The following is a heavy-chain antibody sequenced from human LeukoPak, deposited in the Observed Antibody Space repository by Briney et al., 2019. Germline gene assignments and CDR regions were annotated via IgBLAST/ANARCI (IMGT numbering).Heavy chain of an antibody. D-gene: IGHD6-25*01. CDR2: INPNSGGT. J-gene: IGHJ4*02. Sequence: ASVKVSCKAPGYTFTEYYLHWLRQAPGQGLEWMGWINPNSGGTNYAQKFQGRVTMTRDTSISTAYMELSRLRSDDTAVYYCAREAAIAAAVSDYWGQGTLVTVSS. V-gene: IGHV1-2*02. CDR1: GYTFTEYY. CDR3: AREAAIAAAVSDY.